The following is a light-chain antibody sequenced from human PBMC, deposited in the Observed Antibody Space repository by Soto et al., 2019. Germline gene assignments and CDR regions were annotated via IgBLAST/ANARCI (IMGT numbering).Light chain of an antibody. CDR2: KAS. V-gene: IGKV1-5*03. CDR1: QTVGNW. J-gene: IGKJ2*02. Sequence: DIQMTQFPSTLSASVGDRVTITCRASQTVGNWLAWYQQKPGKAPKLLISKASALETGVPSRLSGSGSRTEFTLTISGLQPDDFGTYYCQQYNSYPWTFGLGTKLEIK. CDR3: QQYNSYPWT.